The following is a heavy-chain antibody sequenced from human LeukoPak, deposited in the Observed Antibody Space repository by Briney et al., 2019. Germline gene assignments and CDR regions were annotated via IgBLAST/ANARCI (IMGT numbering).Heavy chain of an antibody. V-gene: IGHV3-30*18. J-gene: IGHJ4*02. CDR2: ISYDGSNK. CDR1: GFTFSSYG. CDR3: AKDHLFYGDYSY. D-gene: IGHD4-17*01. Sequence: GGSLGLSCAASGFTFSSYGMHWVRQAPGKGLEWVAVISYDGSNKYYADSVKGRFTISRDNSKNTLYLQMNSLRAEDTAVYYCAKDHLFYGDYSYWGQGTLVTVSS.